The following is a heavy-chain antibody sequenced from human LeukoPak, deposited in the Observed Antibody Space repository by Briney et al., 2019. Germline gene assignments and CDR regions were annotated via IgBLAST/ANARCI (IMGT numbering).Heavy chain of an antibody. CDR2: ISGSGGRT. J-gene: IGHJ4*02. V-gene: IGHV3-23*01. CDR3: AKDLGYCSGGSCYRYFDY. Sequence: GGSLRLSCAASAFTFSSYAMSWVRQAPEKGLEWVSAISGSGGRTYYADSVKGRFTISRDNSKNTLYLQMNSLRAQDAAVYYCAKDLGYCSGGSCYRYFDYWGQGTLVTVSS. CDR1: AFTFSSYA. D-gene: IGHD2-15*01.